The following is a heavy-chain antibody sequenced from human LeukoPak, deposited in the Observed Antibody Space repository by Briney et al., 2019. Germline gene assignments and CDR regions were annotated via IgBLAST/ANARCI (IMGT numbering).Heavy chain of an antibody. CDR2: ISYDGDNE. J-gene: IGHJ4*02. CDR3: ARGPGHLSH. CDR1: GFTFSNFA. Sequence: GGSLRLSCAASGFTFSNFAMHWVRQAPGKGLEWVAVISYDGDNEYYADSVKGRFTISRDNAKNTLYLQMNSLRAEDTAVYYCARGPGHLSHWGQGTLVTVSS. V-gene: IGHV3-30-3*01.